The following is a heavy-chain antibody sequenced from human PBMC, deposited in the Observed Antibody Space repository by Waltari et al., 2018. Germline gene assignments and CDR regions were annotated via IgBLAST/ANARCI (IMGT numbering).Heavy chain of an antibody. Sequence: QVQLQESGPGLVKPSGTLSLTCAVSGGSISSSNWWSWVRQPPGQGLEWIGEIYHSGSTNYNPSLKSRVTISVDKSKNQFSLKLSSVTAADTAVYYCASSRGYDSSGYYLDDAFDIWGQGTMVTVSS. CDR3: ASSRGYDSSGYYLDDAFDI. CDR1: GGSISSSNW. D-gene: IGHD3-22*01. V-gene: IGHV4-4*02. CDR2: IYHSGST. J-gene: IGHJ3*02.